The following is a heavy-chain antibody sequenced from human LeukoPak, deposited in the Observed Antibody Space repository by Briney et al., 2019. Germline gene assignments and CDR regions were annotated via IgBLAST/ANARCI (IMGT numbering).Heavy chain of an antibody. CDR2: INWNGGST. D-gene: IGHD1-26*01. Sequence: GGSLRLSCAASGFPFDDYGMTWVRQAPGKGLEWVSGINWNGGSTGYADSVKGRFTISRDNSKNTLYLQMNSLRAEDTAVYYCARGGLATFDYWGQGTLVTVSS. J-gene: IGHJ4*02. V-gene: IGHV3-20*04. CDR1: GFPFDDYG. CDR3: ARGGLATFDY.